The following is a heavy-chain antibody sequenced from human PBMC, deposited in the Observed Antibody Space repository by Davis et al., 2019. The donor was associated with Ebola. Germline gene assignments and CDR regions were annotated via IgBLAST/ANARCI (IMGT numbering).Heavy chain of an antibody. D-gene: IGHD1-26*01. CDR3: ARVHWELPAWFDP. J-gene: IGHJ5*02. CDR2: INPNSGGT. CDR1: GYTFTGYY. Sequence: ASVKVSCKASGYTFTGYYMHWVRQAPGQGLEWMGWINPNSGGTNYAQKFQGRVTMTRDTSISTAYMELSRLRSDDTAVYYCARVHWELPAWFDPWGQGTLVTVSS. V-gene: IGHV1-2*02.